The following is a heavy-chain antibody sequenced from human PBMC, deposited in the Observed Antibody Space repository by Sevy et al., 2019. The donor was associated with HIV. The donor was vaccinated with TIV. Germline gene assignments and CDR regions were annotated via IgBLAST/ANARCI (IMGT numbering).Heavy chain of an antibody. CDR1: GFIFSSYE. J-gene: IGHJ3*01. CDR3: NRITLQGEDAFDL. V-gene: IGHV3-48*03. D-gene: IGHD3-10*01. Sequence: GGSLRLSCAASGFIFSSYEMSWDRQAPGKGLEWISYIGSSGSNVYHADSVKGRFTISRDNAQNSLYLQMNSLRVEDTAVYYCNRITLQGEDAFDLWGQGTMVTVSS. CDR2: IGSSGSNV.